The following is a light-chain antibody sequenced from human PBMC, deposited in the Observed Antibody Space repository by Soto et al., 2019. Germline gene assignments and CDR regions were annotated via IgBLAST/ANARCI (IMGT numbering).Light chain of an antibody. CDR1: ITDIGTYYY. V-gene: IGLV2-8*01. CDR2: EVS. J-gene: IGLJ7*01. CDR3: SSYAGTKNLV. Sequence: QSALTQPPSASGSPGQSVTISCTGTITDIGTYYYVSWYQQHPGKAPKLIIYEVSERPSGVPDRFSGSKSGNTASLTVSGLQAGDEAEYYCSSYAGTKNLVFGGGTQLTVL.